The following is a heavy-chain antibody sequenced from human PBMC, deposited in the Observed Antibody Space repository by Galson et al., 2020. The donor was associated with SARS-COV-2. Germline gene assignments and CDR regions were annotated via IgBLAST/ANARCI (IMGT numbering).Heavy chain of an antibody. CDR2: LYDSGST. Sequence: SETLSLTCAVSDYSISSGYYWGWIRQPPGKGLEWIGNLYDSGSTYYNPSLKSRVNISVDTSKNQFSLKQTSVTAADTAVYYCASALSGYVDYWGQGVLVTVSS. CDR3: ASALSGYVDY. CDR1: DYSISSGYY. D-gene: IGHD3-22*01. V-gene: IGHV4-38-2*01. J-gene: IGHJ4*02.